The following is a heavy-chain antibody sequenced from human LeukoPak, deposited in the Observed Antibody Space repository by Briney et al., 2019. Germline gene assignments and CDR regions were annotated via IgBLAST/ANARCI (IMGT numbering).Heavy chain of an antibody. V-gene: IGHV4-39*01. D-gene: IGHD1-26*01. J-gene: IGHJ4*02. CDR2: IYYSGHT. CDR3: AAPSGPTYYSPVDF. CDR1: GAPITTSNHY. Sequence: PSETLSLTCTVSGAPITTSNHYWGWIRQTPGKTLEWIANIYYSGHTLYNPSLKSRALISVDTSSNQFSLRLTSVTAADTAVYYCAAPSGPTYYSPVDFWGQGTPVSVSS.